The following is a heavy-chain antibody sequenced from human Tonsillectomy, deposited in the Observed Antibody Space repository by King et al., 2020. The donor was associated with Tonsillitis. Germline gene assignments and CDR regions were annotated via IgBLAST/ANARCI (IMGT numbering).Heavy chain of an antibody. D-gene: IGHD3-16*01. CDR2: IYYSGRT. V-gene: IGHV4-31*03. Sequence: MQLQESGPGLVKPSQTLSLTCTVSGGSFSSGGYYWSWIRQHPGKGLEWIGYIYYSGRTYYNPSLRSRVTISVDTSKNQFSLKLSSVTAADTAVYYCARGGITFGTPLNWGQGTLVTVSS. CDR3: ARGGITFGTPLN. CDR1: GGSFSSGGYY. J-gene: IGHJ4*02.